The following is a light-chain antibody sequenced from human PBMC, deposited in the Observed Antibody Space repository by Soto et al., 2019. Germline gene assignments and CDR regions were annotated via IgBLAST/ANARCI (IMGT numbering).Light chain of an antibody. V-gene: IGKV3-15*01. CDR3: QQYSSYQT. Sequence: EIGMTQSPSTLSASPGERVTTTFTASQSVSSNLAGYQQKPGKAPRLLSYGASSRDTGIPARFSGSGSGTEFTLTISSLQSDDFAPYYCQQYSSYQTFGQGTKV. CDR2: GAS. CDR1: QSVSSN. J-gene: IGKJ1*01.